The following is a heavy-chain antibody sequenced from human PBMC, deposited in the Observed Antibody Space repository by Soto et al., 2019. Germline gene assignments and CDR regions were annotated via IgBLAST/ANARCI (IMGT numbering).Heavy chain of an antibody. J-gene: IGHJ4*02. CDR1: GFTFSSYG. Sequence: GGSLRLSCAASGFTFSSYGMHWVRQAPGKGLEWVAVISYDGSNKYYADSVKGRFTISRDNSKNTLYLQMNSLRAEDTAVYYCAKAMGGLPRPFDYWGQGTLVTVSS. V-gene: IGHV3-30*18. CDR3: AKAMGGLPRPFDY. CDR2: ISYDGSNK. D-gene: IGHD3-16*01.